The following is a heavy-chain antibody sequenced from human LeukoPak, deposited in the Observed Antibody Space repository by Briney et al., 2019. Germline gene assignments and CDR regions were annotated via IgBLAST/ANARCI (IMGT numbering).Heavy chain of an antibody. Sequence: PSETLSVTCTVPGGSISSGGHYWSWVRQPAGKGLECLGRISSTGSTNYNPSLRSRVTISADTSKNHFSLKLTSVTAADTAVYYCARDQTYSGSGIYTYFDYWGQGILVTVSS. CDR3: ARDQTYSGSGIYTYFDY. D-gene: IGHD3-10*01. V-gene: IGHV4-61*02. J-gene: IGHJ4*02. CDR2: ISSTGST. CDR1: GGSISSGGHY.